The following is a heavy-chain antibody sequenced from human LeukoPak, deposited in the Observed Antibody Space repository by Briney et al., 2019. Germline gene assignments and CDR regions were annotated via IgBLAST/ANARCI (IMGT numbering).Heavy chain of an antibody. CDR2: IKQDGSEK. D-gene: IGHD7-27*01. J-gene: IGHJ4*02. CDR1: GFTFSSYW. V-gene: IGHV3-7*01. CDR3: AGDWEAGDDY. Sequence: PGGSLRLXCAASGFTFSSYWKSWVRQAPGKGLEWVANIKQDGSEKYYVDSVKGRFTISRDNAKNSLYLQMSSLRAEDTAVYYCAGDWEAGDDYWGQGTLVTVSS.